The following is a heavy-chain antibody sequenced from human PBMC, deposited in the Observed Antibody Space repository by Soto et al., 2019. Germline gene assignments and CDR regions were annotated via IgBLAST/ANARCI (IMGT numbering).Heavy chain of an antibody. Sequence: SETLSLTCTVSGGSISSYYWSWIRQPAGKGLEWIGRIYTSGSTNYNPSLKSRVTMSVDTSKNQFSLKLSSVTAADTAVYYCARDGHASNYDFWSGYYPRYYYYYCMDVWGQGTTVTVSS. CDR2: IYTSGST. J-gene: IGHJ6*02. CDR1: GGSISSYY. V-gene: IGHV4-4*07. CDR3: ARDGHASNYDFWSGYYPRYYYYYCMDV. D-gene: IGHD3-3*01.